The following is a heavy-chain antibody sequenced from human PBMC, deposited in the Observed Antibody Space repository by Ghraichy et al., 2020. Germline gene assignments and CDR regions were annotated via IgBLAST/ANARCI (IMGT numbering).Heavy chain of an antibody. Sequence: ASVKVSCKVSGYTLTELSMHWVRQAPGKGLEWMGGFDPEDGETIYAQKFQGRVTMTEDTSTETAYMELSTLRSEDTAVYYCATDVAGSYYHWGQGTLVTVSS. CDR3: ATDVAGSYYH. J-gene: IGHJ5*02. CDR2: FDPEDGET. D-gene: IGHD1-26*01. CDR1: GYTLTELS. V-gene: IGHV1-24*01.